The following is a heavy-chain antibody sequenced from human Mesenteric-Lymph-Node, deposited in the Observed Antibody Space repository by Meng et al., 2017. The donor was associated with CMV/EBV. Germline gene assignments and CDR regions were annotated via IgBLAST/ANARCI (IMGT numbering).Heavy chain of an antibody. CDR3: VRRLSNTGDYFAS. V-gene: IGHV4-59*12. D-gene: IGHD5/OR15-5a*01. CDR2: VYDNGTT. Sequence: SETLSLTCTVSDDSIRTYYWTWVRQPPGKGLEWIGSVYDNGTTGYNLSLRSRVSISGDTSKNQFSLTLTSVTAADTAVYYCVRRLSNTGDYFASWGQGTPVTVSS. J-gene: IGHJ4*02. CDR1: DDSIRTYY.